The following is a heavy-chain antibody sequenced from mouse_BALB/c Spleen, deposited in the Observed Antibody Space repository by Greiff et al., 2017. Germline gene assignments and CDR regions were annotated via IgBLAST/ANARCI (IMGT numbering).Heavy chain of an antibody. Sequence: QVQLQESGPSLVQPSQSLSITCTVSGFSFTSYGVHWVRQSPGKGLEWLGVIWRGGSTDYNAAFMSRLSITKDNSKSQVFFKMNSLQADDTAIYYCAIPAYYGNYGDAYWGQGTLVTVSA. J-gene: IGHJ3*01. CDR3: AIPAYYGNYGDAY. D-gene: IGHD2-10*01. V-gene: IGHV2-5-1*01. CDR2: IWRGGST. CDR1: GFSFTSYG.